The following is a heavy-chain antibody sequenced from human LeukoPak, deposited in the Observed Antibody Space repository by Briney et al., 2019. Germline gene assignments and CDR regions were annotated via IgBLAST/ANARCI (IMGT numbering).Heavy chain of an antibody. CDR1: GFTFNTFN. J-gene: IGHJ4*02. V-gene: IGHV3-30-3*01. CDR2: MSYDGTNR. Sequence: GGSLRLSCATSGFTFNTFNVHWLRQAPGKGLEWATCMSYDGTNRFSADSVKGRFTISRDNAKNSLYLQMNSLRAEDTAVYYCAGGITTYYYGSGSYPRDYWGQGTLVTVSS. D-gene: IGHD3-10*01. CDR3: AGGITTYYYGSGSYPRDY.